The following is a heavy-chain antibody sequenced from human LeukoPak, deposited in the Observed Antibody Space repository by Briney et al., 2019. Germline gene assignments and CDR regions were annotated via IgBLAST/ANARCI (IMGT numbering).Heavy chain of an antibody. CDR1: GFTFSSYE. CDR3: ARDPYSGSYGNYYYYFMDV. CDR2: ISSSGSTI. J-gene: IGHJ6*03. Sequence: GGSLRLSCAASGFTFSSYEMNWVRQAPGKGLEWVSYISSSGSTIYYADSVKGRFTISRDNSKNTLYLQMNSLRAEDTAVYYCARDPYSGSYGNYYYYFMDVWGKGTTVTISS. D-gene: IGHD1-26*01. V-gene: IGHV3-48*03.